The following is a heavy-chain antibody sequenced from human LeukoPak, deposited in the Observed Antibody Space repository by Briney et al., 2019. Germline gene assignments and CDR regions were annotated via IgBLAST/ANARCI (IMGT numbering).Heavy chain of an antibody. J-gene: IGHJ4*02. D-gene: IGHD3-10*01. V-gene: IGHV3-21*01. CDR3: ARGPPYGSGSYYPGDY. CDR1: GFTFSSYS. CDR2: ISSSSSYI. Sequence: GGSLRLSCAASGFTFSSYSMNWVRQAPGKGLEWVSSISSSSSYIYYADSVKGRFTISRDNAKNSLYLQMNSLRAEDTAVYYCARGPPYGSGSYYPGDYWGQGTLVTVSS.